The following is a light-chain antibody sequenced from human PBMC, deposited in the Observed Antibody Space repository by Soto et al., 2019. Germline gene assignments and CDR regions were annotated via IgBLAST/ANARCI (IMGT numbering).Light chain of an antibody. V-gene: IGKV1-39*01. Sequence: DIQLTQSPSSLSASVGDRVTITCRASQNINNNLNWYQQKPGKAPKVLIYTASNLQSGAPSRFSGSESGTDFTLTISSLQPEDFATYYCQQSSKTFITFGQGTRLEIK. J-gene: IGKJ5*01. CDR1: QNINNN. CDR3: QQSSKTFIT. CDR2: TAS.